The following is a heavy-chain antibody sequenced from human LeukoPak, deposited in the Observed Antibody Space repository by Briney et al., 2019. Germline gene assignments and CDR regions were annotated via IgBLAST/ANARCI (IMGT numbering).Heavy chain of an antibody. CDR2: ISYDGSNK. CDR1: GFTFSSCV. D-gene: IGHD1-26*01. CDR3: AKQSTVADY. Sequence: GGSLRLSCAASGFTFSSCVTHWVRQAPGKGLEWVAVISYDGSNKYYADSVKGRFTISRGNSKNTLYLEMNSLRDEDTAVYYCAKQSTVADYWGQGTLVTVSS. V-gene: IGHV3-30*18. J-gene: IGHJ4*02.